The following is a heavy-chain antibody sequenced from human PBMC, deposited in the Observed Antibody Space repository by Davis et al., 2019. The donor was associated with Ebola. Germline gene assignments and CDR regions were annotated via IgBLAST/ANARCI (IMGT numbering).Heavy chain of an antibody. D-gene: IGHD2-15*01. V-gene: IGHV5-51*01. CDR3: ARLPLQLGYCSGGSCYYSY. Sequence: GESLKISCKGSGYSFTSYWIGWVRQMPGKGLEWMGIIYPGDSDTRYSPSFQGQVTISADKSISTAYLQWSSLKASDTAMYYCARLPLQLGYCSGGSCYYSYWGQGTLVTVSS. CDR1: GYSFTSYW. J-gene: IGHJ4*02. CDR2: IYPGDSDT.